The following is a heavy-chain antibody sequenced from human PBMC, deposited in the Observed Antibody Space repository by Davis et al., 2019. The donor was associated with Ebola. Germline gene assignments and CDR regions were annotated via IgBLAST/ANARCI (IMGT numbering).Heavy chain of an antibody. V-gene: IGHV1-69*04. CDR1: GGTFSSYA. CDR2: IIPILGIA. Sequence: SVKVSCKASGGTFSSYAISWVRQAPGQGLEWMGRIIPILGIANYAQKFQGRVTITADKSTSTAYMELSSLRSEDTAVYYSARDIGGGLARGNNYFDYWGQGTLVTVSS. CDR3: ARDIGGGLARGNNYFDY. D-gene: IGHD5-12*01. J-gene: IGHJ4*02.